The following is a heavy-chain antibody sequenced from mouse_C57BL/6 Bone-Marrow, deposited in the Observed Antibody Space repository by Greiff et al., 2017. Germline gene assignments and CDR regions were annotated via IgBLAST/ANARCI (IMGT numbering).Heavy chain of an antibody. J-gene: IGHJ3*01. CDR1: GYAFSSSW. CDR2: IYPGDGDT. D-gene: IGHD2-2*01. V-gene: IGHV1-82*01. Sequence: VKLMESGPELVKPGASVKISCKASGYAFSSSWMHWVKQRPGTGLEWIGRIYPGDGDTNYNGKFKGKATLTADQSSSTAYMQLSSLTSEDAAVYFWARVGNDAWCAYWGKGTLGTGS. CDR3: ARVGNDAWCAY.